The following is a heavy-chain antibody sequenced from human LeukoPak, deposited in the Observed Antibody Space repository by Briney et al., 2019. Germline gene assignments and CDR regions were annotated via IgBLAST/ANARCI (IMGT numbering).Heavy chain of an antibody. CDR1: GFTFRSYV. J-gene: IGHJ4*02. CDR3: ARGDSSTWLGQDIEY. D-gene: IGHD6-13*01. CDR2: ISSDGGST. Sequence: PGGSLRLSCAASGFTFRSYVMSWVRRAPGKGLEYVSGISSDGGSTYYANSVKGRFTISRDNSKNTLYLQVGSLRVEDMAVYYCARGDSSTWLGQDIEYWGQGTLVTVSS. V-gene: IGHV3-64*01.